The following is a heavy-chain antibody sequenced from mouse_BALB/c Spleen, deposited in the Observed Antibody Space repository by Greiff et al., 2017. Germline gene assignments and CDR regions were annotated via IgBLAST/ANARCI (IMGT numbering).Heavy chain of an antibody. CDR3: ARVGYDYDGPHYFDY. J-gene: IGHJ2*01. CDR2: ISNLAYSI. V-gene: IGHV5-15*02. Sequence: EVQLVESGGGLVQPGGSRKLSCAASGFTFSDYGMAWVRQAPGKGPEWVAFISNLAYSIYYADTVTGRFTISRENAKNTLYLEMSSLRSEDTAMYYCARVGYDYDGPHYFDYWGQGTTLTVSS. CDR1: GFTFSDYG. D-gene: IGHD2-4*01.